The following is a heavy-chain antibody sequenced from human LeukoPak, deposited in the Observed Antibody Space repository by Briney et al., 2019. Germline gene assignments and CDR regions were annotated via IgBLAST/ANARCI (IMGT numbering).Heavy chain of an antibody. Sequence: ASVTVSCKAFGYTFTSFYMHWVRQAPGKGLEWMGIINPSGGSTSYAQRFQGRVTMTRDTSTSTVYMELSSLRSEDTAVYYCAREGYYDSSGDHYYGMDVWGQGTTVTVSS. D-gene: IGHD3-22*01. CDR1: GYTFTSFY. CDR2: INPSGGST. CDR3: AREGYYDSSGDHYYGMDV. V-gene: IGHV1-46*01. J-gene: IGHJ6*02.